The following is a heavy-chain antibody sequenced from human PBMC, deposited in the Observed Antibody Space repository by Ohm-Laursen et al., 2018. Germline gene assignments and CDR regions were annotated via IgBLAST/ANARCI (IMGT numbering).Heavy chain of an antibody. CDR2: IYYSGST. J-gene: IGHJ4*02. V-gene: IGHV4-59*12. Sequence: GTLSLTCTVSGGSISSYYWSWIRQPPGKGLEWIGYIYYSGSTNYNPSLKSRVTISVDTSKNQFSLKLSSVTAADTAVYYCARAGYCSGGSCYSELDYWGQGTLVTVSS. CDR3: ARAGYCSGGSCYSELDY. D-gene: IGHD2-15*01. CDR1: GGSISSYY.